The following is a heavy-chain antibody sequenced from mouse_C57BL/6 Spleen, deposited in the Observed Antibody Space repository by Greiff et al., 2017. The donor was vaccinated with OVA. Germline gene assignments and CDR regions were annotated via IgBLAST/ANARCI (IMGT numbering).Heavy chain of an antibody. Sequence: VKLMESGAELARPGASVKLSCKASGYTFTSYGISWVKQRTGQGLEWIGEIYPRSGNTYYNEKFKGKATLTADKSSSTAYMELRSLTSEDSAVYFCARSGYDYHYYAMDYWGQGTSVTVSS. CDR3: ARSGYDYHYYAMDY. V-gene: IGHV1-81*01. CDR2: IYPRSGNT. D-gene: IGHD2-4*01. CDR1: GYTFTSYG. J-gene: IGHJ4*01.